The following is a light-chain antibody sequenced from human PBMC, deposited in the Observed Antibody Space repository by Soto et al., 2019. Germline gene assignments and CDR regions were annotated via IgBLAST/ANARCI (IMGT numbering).Light chain of an antibody. Sequence: HSALTQPDSVSGSPGQSVTISCTGTSSDVGGYNYVSWYQQYSGKAPKLIIYEVSNRPSGVPNRFSGSKSGNTASLTISGLQAEDETDYYCSSYTSTNTVIFGGGTKLTVL. CDR1: SSDVGGYNY. J-gene: IGLJ2*01. CDR2: EVS. V-gene: IGLV2-14*01. CDR3: SSYTSTNTVI.